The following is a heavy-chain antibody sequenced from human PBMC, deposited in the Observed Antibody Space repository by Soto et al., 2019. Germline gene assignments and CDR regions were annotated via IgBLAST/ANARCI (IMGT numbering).Heavy chain of an antibody. D-gene: IGHD2-15*01. CDR1: GFTFSSYA. V-gene: IGHV3-23*01. Sequence: GGSLRLSCAASGFTFSSYAMSWVRQAPGKGLEWVSAISGSGGSTYYADSVKGRFTISRDNSKNTLYLQMNSLRAEDTAVYYCAKDVEGRYCSGGSCYSGAHWGYWGQGTLVTVSS. CDR3: AKDVEGRYCSGGSCYSGAHWGY. J-gene: IGHJ4*02. CDR2: ISGSGGST.